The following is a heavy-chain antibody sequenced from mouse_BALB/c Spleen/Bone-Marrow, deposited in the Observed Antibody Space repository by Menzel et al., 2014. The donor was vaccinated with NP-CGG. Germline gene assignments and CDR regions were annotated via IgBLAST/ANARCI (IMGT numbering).Heavy chain of an antibody. Sequence: VHLQQSGAELVKPGASVKLSCTASGFNIKDTYMHWVKQRPEQGLEWIGRIDPANGNTKYDPKFQGKATITADTSSNTAYLQLSSLTSEDTAVYYCASYYYGSSSVAYWGQGTLVTVSA. V-gene: IGHV14-3*02. CDR1: GFNIKDTY. J-gene: IGHJ3*01. D-gene: IGHD1-1*01. CDR2: IDPANGNT. CDR3: ASYYYGSSSVAY.